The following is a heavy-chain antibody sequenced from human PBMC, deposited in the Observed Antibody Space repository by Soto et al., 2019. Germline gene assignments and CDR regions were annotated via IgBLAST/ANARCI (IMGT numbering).Heavy chain of an antibody. D-gene: IGHD3-16*02. CDR3: ARVTFGGVIVRKEYYFDY. J-gene: IGHJ4*02. CDR1: GFTFSSYS. Sequence: GGSLRLSCAASGFTFSSYSMNWVRQAPGKGLEWVSSISSSSSYIYYADSVKGRFTISRDNAKNSLYLQMNSLRAEDTAVYYCARVTFGGVIVRKEYYFDYWGQGTLVTVSS. CDR2: ISSSSSYI. V-gene: IGHV3-21*01.